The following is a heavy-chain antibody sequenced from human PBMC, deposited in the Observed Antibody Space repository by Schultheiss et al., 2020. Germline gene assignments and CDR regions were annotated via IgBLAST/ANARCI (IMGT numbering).Heavy chain of an antibody. D-gene: IGHD2-15*01. Sequence: ASVKVSCKASGGTFSSYAISWVRQAPGQGLEWMGIINPSGGSTSYAQKFQGRVTMTTDTSTSTAYMELRSLRSEDTAVYYCAASDGGGYCSGGSCPVRYWYFDLWGRGTLVTVSS. J-gene: IGHJ2*01. CDR3: AASDGGGYCSGGSCPVRYWYFDL. CDR1: GGTFSSYA. CDR2: INPSGGST. V-gene: IGHV1-46*01.